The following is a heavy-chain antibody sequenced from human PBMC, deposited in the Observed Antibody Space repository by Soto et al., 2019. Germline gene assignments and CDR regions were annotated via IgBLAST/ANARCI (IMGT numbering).Heavy chain of an antibody. Sequence: QVQLQQWGAGLLKPSETLSLTCAVFGGSVNSGNYYWSWIRQPPGKGLEWIGEMSHSGGTHFNPSRTSRVTISVDTAKSQFSLKMSSVTAADTALYYCARVERGTATTVVDAFDIWGPGTMVTVSS. D-gene: IGHD1-1*01. CDR3: ARVERGTATTVVDAFDI. V-gene: IGHV4-34*01. CDR2: MSHSGGT. CDR1: GGSVNSGNYY. J-gene: IGHJ3*02.